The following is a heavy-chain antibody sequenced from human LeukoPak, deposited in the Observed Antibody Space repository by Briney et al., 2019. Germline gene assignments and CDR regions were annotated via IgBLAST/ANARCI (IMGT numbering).Heavy chain of an antibody. CDR1: GFTFSSYA. CDR2: ISGSGGST. CDR3: ARALIGYYFDY. V-gene: IGHV3-23*01. D-gene: IGHD2-8*01. Sequence: GGSLRLSCAASGFTFSSYAMSWVRQAPGKGLEWVSAISGSGGSTYYADSVKGRFTISRDNSKNSLYLQMNSLRAEDTAVYYCARALIGYYFDYWGQGTLVTVSS. J-gene: IGHJ4*02.